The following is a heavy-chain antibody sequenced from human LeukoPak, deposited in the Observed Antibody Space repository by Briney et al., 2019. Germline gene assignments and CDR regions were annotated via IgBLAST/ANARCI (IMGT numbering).Heavy chain of an antibody. V-gene: IGHV3-23*01. CDR1: GFTFSSYG. Sequence: QPGGSLRLSYAASGFTFSSYGMHWVRQAPGKGLEWVSSISGSGGSTYYAESVRGRFTISRDNSKNTLYLQMNSLRAEDTAVYYCAKDERRITIFGVASNYWGQGTLVTVSA. CDR3: AKDERRITIFGVASNY. CDR2: ISGSGGST. D-gene: IGHD3-3*01. J-gene: IGHJ4*02.